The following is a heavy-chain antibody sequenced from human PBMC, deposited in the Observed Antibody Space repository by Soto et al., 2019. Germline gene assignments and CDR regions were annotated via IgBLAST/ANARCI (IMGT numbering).Heavy chain of an antibody. J-gene: IGHJ6*02. D-gene: IGHD3-10*01. CDR2: IYHSGST. V-gene: IGHV4-30-2*01. CDR1: GGSISSGGYS. CDR3: ARDSPSTNYYVSGRQRWAFYGMDV. Sequence: PSETLSLTRAVSGGSISSGGYSWSWIRQPPGKGLEWIGYIYHSGSTYYNPSLKSRVTISVDRSKNQFSLKLSSVTAADTAVYYCARDSPSTNYYVSGRQRWAFYGMDVWGQGTTVTGSS.